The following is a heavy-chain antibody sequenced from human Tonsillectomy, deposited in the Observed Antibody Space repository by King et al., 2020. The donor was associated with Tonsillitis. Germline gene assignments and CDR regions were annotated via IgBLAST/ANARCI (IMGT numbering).Heavy chain of an antibody. CDR2: ISTYNGNT. D-gene: IGHD2-21*02. V-gene: IGHV1-18*01. CDR3: GRIYCGGDCYSGPWDY. Sequence: QLVQSGAEVKKPGASVKVSCKASGYTFTDYGVSWVRQAPGRGLEWMGWISTYNGNTNYAQKLQGRVTMTTDTSTSTAYMELRSLRSDDTAVYYCGRIYCGGDCYSGPWDYWGQGTLVTVSS. CDR1: GYTFTDYG. J-gene: IGHJ4*02.